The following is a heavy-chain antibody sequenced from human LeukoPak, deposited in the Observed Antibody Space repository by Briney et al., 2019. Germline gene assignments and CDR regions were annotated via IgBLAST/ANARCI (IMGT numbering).Heavy chain of an antibody. J-gene: IGHJ6*03. D-gene: IGHD3-3*01. CDR1: GFTFSNYG. Sequence: PGGSLRLSCAASGFTFSNYGMHWVRQAPGRGLECVAVIWYDGNHQYYADSVKGRFTISRDNSKNTLYLQMDSLRVEDTAVYYCAKGPTQVLQFLRDGKTYYMDVWGNGTSVLVAS. V-gene: IGHV3-33*06. CDR3: AKGPTQVLQFLRDGKTYYMDV. CDR2: IWYDGNHQ.